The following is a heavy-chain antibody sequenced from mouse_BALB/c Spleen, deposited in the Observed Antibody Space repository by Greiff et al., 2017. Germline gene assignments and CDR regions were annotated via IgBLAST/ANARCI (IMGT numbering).Heavy chain of an antibody. CDR1: GFTFSSFG. CDR2: ISSDSSTI. V-gene: IGHV5-17*02. Sequence: EVKLMESGGGLVQPGGSRKLSCAASGFTFSSFGMHWVRQAPEKGLEWVAYISSDSSTIYYADTVKGRFTISGDNPKNTLFLQMTSLRSEDTAMYYCARSGTGYWYFDVWGAGTTVTVSS. CDR3: ARSGTGYWYFDV. J-gene: IGHJ1*01. D-gene: IGHD3-1*01.